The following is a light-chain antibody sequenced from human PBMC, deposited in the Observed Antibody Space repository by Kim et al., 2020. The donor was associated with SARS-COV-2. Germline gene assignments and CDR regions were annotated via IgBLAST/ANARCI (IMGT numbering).Light chain of an antibody. J-gene: IGKJ2*01. V-gene: IGKV3-20*01. CDR2: GAS. Sequence: LPPGERAPLSCRASQSVSSSYLAWYQQKPGQAPRLLIYGASSRATGIPDRFSGSGSGTDFTLTISRLEPEEFAVYYCQQYGSSPNTFGQGTKLEIK. CDR1: QSVSSSY. CDR3: QQYGSSPNT.